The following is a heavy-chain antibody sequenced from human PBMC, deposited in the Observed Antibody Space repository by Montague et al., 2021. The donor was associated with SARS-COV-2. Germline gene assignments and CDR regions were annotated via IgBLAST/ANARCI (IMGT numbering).Heavy chain of an antibody. CDR1: GGSLSGYY. D-gene: IGHD3-16*02. Sequence: SETLSLTCAVYGGSLSGYYWSWIRQPPGKGLEWIGEISHSGGTNYNPSLKSRVTISIDTSKNQFSLKLSSVTAADTAVYYCARFAYWLRVIASYYGMDVWGQGTTVTVSS. V-gene: IGHV4-34*01. CDR3: ARFAYWLRVIASYYGMDV. J-gene: IGHJ6*02. CDR2: ISHSGGT.